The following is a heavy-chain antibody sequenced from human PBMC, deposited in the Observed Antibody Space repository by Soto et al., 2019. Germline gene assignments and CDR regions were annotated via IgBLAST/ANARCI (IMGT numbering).Heavy chain of an antibody. Sequence: QVQLQESGPGLVKPSGTLSLTCAVSGGSISSSNWWSWVRQPPGKGVEWFGDIYPSGSTNYNPSLKRRVTISVDKSKNQFSRKLSSLTAADTAVYYCARVPEGTAAPHKGFDIWGQGTMVTVSS. CDR1: GGSISSSNW. J-gene: IGHJ3*02. D-gene: IGHD3-10*01. CDR3: ARVPEGTAAPHKGFDI. CDR2: IYPSGST. V-gene: IGHV4-4*02.